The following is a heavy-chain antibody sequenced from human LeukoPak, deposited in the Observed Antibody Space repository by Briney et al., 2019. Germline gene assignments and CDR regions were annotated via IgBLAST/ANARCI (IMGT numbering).Heavy chain of an antibody. V-gene: IGHV4-34*01. CDR3: ARGYGDYGSGSYYTGGDY. CDR2: INHSGST. D-gene: IGHD3-10*01. CDR1: GGSFSGYY. Sequence: PSETLSLTCAVYGGSFSGYYWSWIRQPPGKGLEWIGEINHSGSTNYNPSLKSRLTISVDTSKNQFSLKLSSVTAADTAVYYCARGYGDYGSGSYYTGGDYWGQGTLVTVSS. J-gene: IGHJ4*02.